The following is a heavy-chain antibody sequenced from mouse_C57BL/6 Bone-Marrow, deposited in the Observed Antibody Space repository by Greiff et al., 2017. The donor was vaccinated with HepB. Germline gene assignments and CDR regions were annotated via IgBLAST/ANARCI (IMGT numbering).Heavy chain of an antibody. Sequence: EVKLMESGGGLVKPGGSLKLSCAASGFTFSDYGMHWVRQAPEKGLEWVAYISSGSSTIYYADTVKGRFTISRDNAKNTLFLQMTSLRSDDTAMYYCARINYSNYVDWYFDVWGTGTTVTVSS. J-gene: IGHJ1*03. CDR3: ARINYSNYVDWYFDV. D-gene: IGHD2-5*01. CDR2: ISSGSSTI. CDR1: GFTFSDYG. V-gene: IGHV5-17*01.